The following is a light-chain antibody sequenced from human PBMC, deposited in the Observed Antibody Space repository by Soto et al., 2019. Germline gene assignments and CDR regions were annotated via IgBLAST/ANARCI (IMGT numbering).Light chain of an antibody. V-gene: IGLV2-23*02. CDR3: CSYAGSSTFYV. J-gene: IGLJ1*01. CDR1: SSDVGSYNL. Sequence: QSALTQPASVSGSPGQSITISCTGTSSDVGSYNLISWYQQYPGKAPKLMIYVVSKRPSGVSNRFSGSKSGNTASLTISGLQAEDEADYYCCSYAGSSTFYVFGTGTKAPS. CDR2: VVS.